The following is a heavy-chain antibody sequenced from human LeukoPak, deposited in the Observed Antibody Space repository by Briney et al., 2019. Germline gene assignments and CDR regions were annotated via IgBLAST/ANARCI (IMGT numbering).Heavy chain of an antibody. D-gene: IGHD3-10*01. CDR2: IYSGGST. CDR3: ARNPWFGELSWFDP. CDR1: GFTVSSNY. V-gene: IGHV3-66*01. Sequence: GDSLRLSCAASGFTVSSNYMSWVRQAPGKGLEWVSVIYSGGSTYYADSVKGRFTISRDNSKNTLYLQMNSLRAEDTAVYYCARNPWFGELSWFDPWGQGTLVTVSS. J-gene: IGHJ5*02.